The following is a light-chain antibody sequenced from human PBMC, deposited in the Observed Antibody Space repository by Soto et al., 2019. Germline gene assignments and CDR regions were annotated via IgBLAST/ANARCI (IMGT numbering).Light chain of an antibody. V-gene: IGKV1-5*01. CDR3: QQYNSYS. Sequence: EIPMTRSPSTLPASVGARVTITCRASQSISNWLAWYQQKPGTATKVLIYHASNLQSGVPSRFSGSGSGTEFTLTISRLQPDDFATYYCQQYNSYSFGQGTKVDIK. CDR2: HAS. J-gene: IGKJ1*01. CDR1: QSISNW.